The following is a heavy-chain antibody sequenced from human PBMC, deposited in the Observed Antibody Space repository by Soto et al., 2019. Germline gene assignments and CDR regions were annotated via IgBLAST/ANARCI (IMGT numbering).Heavy chain of an antibody. J-gene: IGHJ4*02. CDR2: IWYDGSNQ. CDR1: GFTFSSFA. Sequence: QVQLVESGGGVVQPGRSLRLSCAASGFTFSSFAMHWVRQAPGKGLEWVALIWYDGSNQYYADSVKGRFTISRDNSRSTLYLQMNSLGADDTAVYFCARYVAYSDYPWGIDYWGQGTLVTVSS. D-gene: IGHD4-17*01. CDR3: ARYVAYSDYPWGIDY. V-gene: IGHV3-33*01.